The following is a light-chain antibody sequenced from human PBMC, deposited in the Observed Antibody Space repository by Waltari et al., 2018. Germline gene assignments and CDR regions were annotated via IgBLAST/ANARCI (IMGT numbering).Light chain of an antibody. Sequence: DIQMTQSPSTLSASVGDRVTISCRASQSVGTWLAWYQQKPGKAPKLLIYMASILESGVPSRFSGSGSGTEFTLTISSLQPDDFATYSCQQYSSFSTFGQGTKVDI. J-gene: IGKJ2*01. CDR1: QSVGTW. CDR2: MAS. CDR3: QQYSSFST. V-gene: IGKV1-5*03.